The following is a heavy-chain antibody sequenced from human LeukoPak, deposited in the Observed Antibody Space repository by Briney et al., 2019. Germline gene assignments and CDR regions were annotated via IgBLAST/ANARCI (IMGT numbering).Heavy chain of an antibody. Sequence: PSQTLSLTCTVSGGSISSGSYYWSWIRQPAGKGLEWIGRIYTSGSTNYNPSLKSRVTISVDTSKNQFSLKLSSVTAADTAVYYCASGPGLSYYRSKTYYFDYWGQGTLVTVSS. CDR3: ASGPGLSYYRSKTYYFDY. J-gene: IGHJ4*02. CDR2: IYTSGST. D-gene: IGHD3-16*02. V-gene: IGHV4-61*02. CDR1: GGSISSGSYY.